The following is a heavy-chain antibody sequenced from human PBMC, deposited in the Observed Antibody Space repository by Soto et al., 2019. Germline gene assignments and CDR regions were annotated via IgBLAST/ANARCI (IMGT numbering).Heavy chain of an antibody. Sequence: QVQLVQSGAEVKKPGASVKVSCKASGYTFTSYGISWVRQAPGQGLEWMGWISAYNGNTNYAQKLQGRVTMTTDTSTSTAYMELRSLRSDDTAVYYCARRGPPLYCGGDCSWFDPWGQGTLVTVSS. CDR2: ISAYNGNT. CDR1: GYTFTSYG. J-gene: IGHJ5*02. CDR3: ARRGPPLYCGGDCSWFDP. D-gene: IGHD2-21*02. V-gene: IGHV1-18*01.